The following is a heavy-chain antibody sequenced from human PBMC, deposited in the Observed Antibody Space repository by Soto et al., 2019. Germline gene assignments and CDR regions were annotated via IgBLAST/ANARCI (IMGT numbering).Heavy chain of an antibody. J-gene: IGHJ6*02. Sequence: QGQLVQSGAEVKKPGSSVKVSCKASGGTFSSYAISWVRQAPGQGLEWMGGIIPISGTANYAQKFQGRVTITADECTSTVSMELSSLRSEDTAVYFCARSQGSSTSLEIYYYYYYGMDVWGQGTTVTVSS. V-gene: IGHV1-69*01. CDR1: GGTFSSYA. D-gene: IGHD2-2*01. CDR3: ARSQGSSTSLEIYYYYYYGMDV. CDR2: IIPISGTA.